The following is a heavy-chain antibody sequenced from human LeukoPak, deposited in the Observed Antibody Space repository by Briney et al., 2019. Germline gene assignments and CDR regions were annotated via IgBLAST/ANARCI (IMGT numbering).Heavy chain of an antibody. Sequence: PGGSLRLSCAASGFTFSSYAMSWVRQAPGKGLEWVSAISGSGGSTYYADSVKGRFTISRDNSKNTLCLQMNSLRAEDTAVYYCAKGLSDAMIVVVITSWGQGTLVTVSS. CDR3: AKGLSDAMIVVVITS. CDR1: GFTFSSYA. V-gene: IGHV3-23*01. J-gene: IGHJ4*02. CDR2: ISGSGGST. D-gene: IGHD3-22*01.